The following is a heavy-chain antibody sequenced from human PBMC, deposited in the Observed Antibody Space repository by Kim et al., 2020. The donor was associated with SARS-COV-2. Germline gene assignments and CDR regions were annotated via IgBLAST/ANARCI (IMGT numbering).Heavy chain of an antibody. CDR2: INHSGST. D-gene: IGHD5-18*01. CDR1: GGSFSGYY. J-gene: IGHJ4*02. CDR3: ARLTRGYSYPPRGYFGY. V-gene: IGHV4-34*01. Sequence: SETLSLTCAVYGGSFSGYYWSWIRQPPGKGLEWIGEINHSGSTNYNPSLKSRVTISVDTSKNQFSLKLSSVTAADTAVYYCARLTRGYSYPPRGYFGYWGQGTLVTLSS.